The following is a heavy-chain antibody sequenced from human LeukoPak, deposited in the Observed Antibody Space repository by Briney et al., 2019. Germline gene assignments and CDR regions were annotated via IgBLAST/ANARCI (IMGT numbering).Heavy chain of an antibody. V-gene: IGHV3-30*18. Sequence: PGRSLRLSCAASGFTFSGYGMHWVRQAPGKGLEWVAVISYDGSNKYYADSVKGRFTISRDNSKNTLYLQMNSLRAEDTAVYYCAKVYGFWSGFDYWGQGTLVTVSS. CDR2: ISYDGSNK. D-gene: IGHD3-3*01. CDR3: AKVYGFWSGFDY. J-gene: IGHJ4*02. CDR1: GFTFSGYG.